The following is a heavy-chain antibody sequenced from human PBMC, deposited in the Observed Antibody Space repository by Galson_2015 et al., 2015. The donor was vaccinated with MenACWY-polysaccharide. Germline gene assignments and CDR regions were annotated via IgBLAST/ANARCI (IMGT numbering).Heavy chain of an antibody. CDR3: TKAGAKYCSGSSCYFNWFDP. Sequence: SLRLSCAASGFSFNTYWMPWVRHAPGKGLVWVSRINADGSATGYADSVRGLFTISSDNAKNTLYLEINSLRAEDTAVYYCTKAGAKYCSGSSCYFNWFDPWDQGTLVTVSS. CDR1: GFSFNTYW. D-gene: IGHD2-15*01. CDR2: INADGSAT. V-gene: IGHV3-74*01. J-gene: IGHJ5*02.